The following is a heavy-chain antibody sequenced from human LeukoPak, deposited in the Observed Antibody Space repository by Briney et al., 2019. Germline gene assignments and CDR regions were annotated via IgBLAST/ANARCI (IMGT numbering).Heavy chain of an antibody. Sequence: SETLSLTCTVSGGCISSGSYYWSWIRQPPGNGLEWIGSIYYSGSTYYNPSLKSRVTISVDTSKNQFSLKLSSVTAADTAVYYCARARDTAMATDYWGQGTLVTVSS. D-gene: IGHD5-18*01. CDR3: ARARDTAMATDY. V-gene: IGHV4-39*07. CDR2: IYYSGST. J-gene: IGHJ4*02. CDR1: GGCISSGSYY.